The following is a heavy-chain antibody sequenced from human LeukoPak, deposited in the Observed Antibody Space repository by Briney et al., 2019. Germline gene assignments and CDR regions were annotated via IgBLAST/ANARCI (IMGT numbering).Heavy chain of an antibody. CDR1: GFTFGVYT. Sequence: GGSLRLSCAASGFTFGVYTMHWVRQARGKGLEWVSRIGWNSGSIAYADSVKGRFPISRDNAKNSLYLQMNSLRPEDTALYYCGKDIELGGGLLGAFDYWGQGTLVTVSS. CDR2: IGWNSGSI. D-gene: IGHD2/OR15-2a*01. CDR3: GKDIELGGGLLGAFDY. J-gene: IGHJ4*02. V-gene: IGHV3-9*01.